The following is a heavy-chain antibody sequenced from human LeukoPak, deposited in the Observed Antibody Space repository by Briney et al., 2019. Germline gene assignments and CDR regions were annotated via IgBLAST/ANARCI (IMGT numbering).Heavy chain of an antibody. CDR3: AKSSSRLDTASFEY. CDR1: GFTFSSYG. V-gene: IGHV3-30*02. CDR2: IQYDGSNK. D-gene: IGHD5-18*01. Sequence: GGSLRHPCAASGFTFSSYGIHWVRQAPGKGLEWVTFIQYDGSNKYPDSVKCRFPISRDNSKNVLYLQMNSLRAEDTALYYCAKSSSRLDTASFEYWGQGTLVTVSS. J-gene: IGHJ4*02.